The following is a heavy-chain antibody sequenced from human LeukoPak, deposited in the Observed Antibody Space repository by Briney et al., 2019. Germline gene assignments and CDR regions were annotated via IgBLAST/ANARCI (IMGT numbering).Heavy chain of an antibody. V-gene: IGHV4-38-2*02. CDR3: ARVSGYGVTHNWFDP. D-gene: IGHD5-12*01. CDR2: IYHTGST. CDR1: GDSISSGYY. Sequence: SETLSLTCTVSGDSISSGYYCGCIRQPPGRGLDWIGSIYHTGSTYYNPSLKSRVTISVDTSKNHFSLRLSSATAADTAVYYCARVSGYGVTHNWFDPWGQGSRVTVSS. J-gene: IGHJ5*02.